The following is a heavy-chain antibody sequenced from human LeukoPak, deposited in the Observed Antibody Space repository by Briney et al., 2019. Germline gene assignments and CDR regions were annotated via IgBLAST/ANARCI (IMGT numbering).Heavy chain of an antibody. Sequence: PGGSLRLSCVASGFAFSSFTMNWVRQAPGKGLEWVSYISGSSSTIYYADSVKGRFTTSRDNAKNSLFLQMNSLRAEDTAVYYCARELAYWGQGTLVTVSS. V-gene: IGHV3-48*01. CDR2: ISGSSSTI. J-gene: IGHJ4*02. CDR1: GFAFSSFT. CDR3: ARELAY. D-gene: IGHD6-6*01.